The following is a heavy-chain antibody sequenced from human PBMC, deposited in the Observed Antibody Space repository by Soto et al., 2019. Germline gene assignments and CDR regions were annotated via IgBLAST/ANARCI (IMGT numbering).Heavy chain of an antibody. D-gene: IGHD3-9*01. Sequence: GSLRLSCAASGFTFSSYSMNWVRQAPGKGLEWVSSISSSSSYIYYADSVKGRFTISRDNAKNSLYLQMNSLRAEDTAVYYCARDYRGGYYDILTGYGHWGQGTLVTVSS. CDR2: ISSSSSYI. CDR3: ARDYRGGYYDILTGYGH. J-gene: IGHJ4*02. CDR1: GFTFSSYS. V-gene: IGHV3-21*01.